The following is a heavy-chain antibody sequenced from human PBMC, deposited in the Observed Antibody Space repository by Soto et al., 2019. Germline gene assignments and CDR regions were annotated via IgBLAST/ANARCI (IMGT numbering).Heavy chain of an antibody. Sequence: QVQLVQSGAEVKKPGSSVKVSCKASGGTFSSYAISWVRQAPGQGLEWMGGIIPIFGTANYAQKFQGRVTITADESTSTAYMELSSQRSEGTAVYYCARGGPYCTNGVCYSSPFDYWGQGTLVTVSS. CDR2: IIPIFGTA. CDR3: ARGGPYCTNGVCYSSPFDY. D-gene: IGHD2-8*01. J-gene: IGHJ4*02. V-gene: IGHV1-69*01. CDR1: GGTFSSYA.